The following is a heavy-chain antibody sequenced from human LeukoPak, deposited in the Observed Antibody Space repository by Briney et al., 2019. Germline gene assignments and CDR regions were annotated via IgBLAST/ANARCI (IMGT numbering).Heavy chain of an antibody. Sequence: GASVKVSCKASGYTFTNFGISWVRQAPGQGLEWMGWISAYTNYAQRLQGRVTMTTDTSTSTAYMELRSLRSDDTAVYYCARDRDYGDYNTQDLFVYWGQGTLVTDSS. CDR1: GYTFTNFG. D-gene: IGHD4-17*01. V-gene: IGHV1-18*01. CDR2: ISAYT. CDR3: ARDRDYGDYNTQDLFVY. J-gene: IGHJ4*02.